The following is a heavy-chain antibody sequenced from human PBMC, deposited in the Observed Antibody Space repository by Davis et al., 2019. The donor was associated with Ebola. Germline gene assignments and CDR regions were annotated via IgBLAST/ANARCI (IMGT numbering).Heavy chain of an antibody. CDR3: ARGAGTGGDY. D-gene: IGHD6-13*01. J-gene: IGHJ4*02. CDR1: GFTFSSYW. Sequence: PGGSLRLSCAASGFTFSSYWMHWVRQAPGKGLEWVGRIKSKTDGGTTDYAAPVKGRFTISRDDSKNTLYLQMNSLKTEDTAVYYCARGAGTGGDYWGQGTLVTVSS. V-gene: IGHV3-15*01. CDR2: IKSKTDGGTT.